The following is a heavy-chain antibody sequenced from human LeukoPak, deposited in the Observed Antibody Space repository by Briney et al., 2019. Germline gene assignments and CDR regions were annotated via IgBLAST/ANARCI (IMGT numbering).Heavy chain of an antibody. CDR2: ISYDGSNK. Sequence: GGSLRLSCAASGFTFSSYAMHWVRQAPGKGLEWVAVISYDGSNKYYADSVKGRFTISRDNSKNTLYLQMNSLRAEDTAVYYCAGGVSNFHFLTGCMHFCFWGQGTLVTVSP. V-gene: IGHV3-30-3*01. D-gene: IGHD3/OR15-3a*01. CDR1: GFTFSSYA. CDR3: AGGVSNFHFLTGCMHFCF. J-gene: IGHJ4*02.